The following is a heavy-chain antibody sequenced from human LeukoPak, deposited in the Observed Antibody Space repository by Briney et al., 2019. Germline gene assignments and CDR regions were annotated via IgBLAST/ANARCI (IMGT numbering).Heavy chain of an antibody. Sequence: PGGSLRLSCAASGFTFDDYGMSWVRQAPGKGLEWVSGINWDGGSTGYADSVKGRFTISRDNAKNSLYLQMNSLRAEDTAVYYCARSFWWFGEFSPFDYWGQGTLVTVSS. D-gene: IGHD3-10*01. J-gene: IGHJ4*02. CDR3: ARSFWWFGEFSPFDY. CDR1: GFTFDDYG. V-gene: IGHV3-20*04. CDR2: INWDGGST.